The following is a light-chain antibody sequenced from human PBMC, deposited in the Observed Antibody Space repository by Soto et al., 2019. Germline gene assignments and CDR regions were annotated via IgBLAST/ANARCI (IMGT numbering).Light chain of an antibody. Sequence: EILLTQSPATLSLSPGQRAPLSCRASQSVSSYLAWYQQKPGQAPRLLIYDASNRATGIPARFSGSGSGTDFTLTISSLEPEDFAVYYCQQRSNWPLTFGGVTQVEIK. CDR3: QQRSNWPLT. V-gene: IGKV3-11*01. J-gene: IGKJ4*01. CDR1: QSVSSY. CDR2: DAS.